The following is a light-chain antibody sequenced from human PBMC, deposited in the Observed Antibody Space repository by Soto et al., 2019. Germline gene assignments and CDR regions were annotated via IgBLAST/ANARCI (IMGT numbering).Light chain of an antibody. CDR2: DNS. CDR3: GTWDSSLSAVV. J-gene: IGLJ2*01. CDR1: SSNIGNKD. Sequence: QSVLTQPPSVSAAPGQKVTISCSGSSSNIGNKDVSWYQHLPGTAPKLLIYDNSKRPSGIPDRFSGSKSGTSATLGITGLQTGDVADYYCGTWDSSLSAVVFGGGTKLTVL. V-gene: IGLV1-51*01.